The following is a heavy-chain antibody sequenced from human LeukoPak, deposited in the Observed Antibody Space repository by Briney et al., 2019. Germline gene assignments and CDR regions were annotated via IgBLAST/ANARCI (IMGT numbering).Heavy chain of an antibody. V-gene: IGHV3-21*01. J-gene: IGHJ4*02. D-gene: IGHD6-19*01. CDR3: ARAVAGTGLYFDY. Sequence: GGSLRLSCAASGFTFSSYSMNWVRQAPGKGLEWVSSISSSSSYIYYADSVKGRFTISRDNAKNSLYLQMNSLRAEDTAVYYCARAVAGTGLYFDYWGQGTLVTVSS. CDR1: GFTFSSYS. CDR2: ISSSSSYI.